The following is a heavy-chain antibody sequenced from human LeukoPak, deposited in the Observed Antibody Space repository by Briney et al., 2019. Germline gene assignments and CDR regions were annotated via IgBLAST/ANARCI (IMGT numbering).Heavy chain of an antibody. D-gene: IGHD3-10*01. J-gene: IGHJ4*02. CDR1: GGTFSSYA. Sequence: GASVKVSCKASGGTFSSYAISWVRQAPGQGLEWMGRIIPILGIANYAQKFHGRVTITADKSTSTAYMELSSLRSEDTAVYYCARVPFGELSEFDYWGQGTLVTVSS. V-gene: IGHV1-69*04. CDR3: ARVPFGELSEFDY. CDR2: IIPILGIA.